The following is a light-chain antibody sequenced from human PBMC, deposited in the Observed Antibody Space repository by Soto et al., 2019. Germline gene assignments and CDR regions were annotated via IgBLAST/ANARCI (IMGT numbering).Light chain of an antibody. V-gene: IGKV3-11*01. J-gene: IGKJ1*01. CDR3: QQRSNRPRWT. Sequence: EIVLTQSPATLSLSPGERATLSCRASQSVSSYFASYQQKPGQAPPLLIYDASNMAAGSPPRFSGSGSGTAVTLTISSLVPEDFAAYYCQQRSNRPRWTFGQGTKVEIK. CDR2: DAS. CDR1: QSVSSY.